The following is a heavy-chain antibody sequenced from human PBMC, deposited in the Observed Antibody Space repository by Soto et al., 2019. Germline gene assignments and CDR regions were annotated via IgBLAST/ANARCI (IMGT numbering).Heavy chain of an antibody. D-gene: IGHD5-18*01. J-gene: IGHJ5*01. CDR1: GAVVTSGENY. Sequence: SETLSLTCSVSGAVVTSGENYWSWVRQPPGKGLEWLGYIYDSGVTPYTPALKSRVTLSLDRPNNQVSLKLRSVTAADTAVYFCVRDLAHGYTGNAWGHGTLVTVSS. CDR2: IYDSGVT. V-gene: IGHV4-30-4*08. CDR3: VRDLAHGYTGNA.